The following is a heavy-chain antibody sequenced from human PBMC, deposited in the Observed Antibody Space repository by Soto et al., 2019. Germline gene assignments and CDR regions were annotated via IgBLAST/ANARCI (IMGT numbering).Heavy chain of an antibody. D-gene: IGHD3-10*01. Sequence: SETLSLTCAVYGGSFSGYYWSWIRQPPGKGLEWIGEINHSGSTNYNPSLKSRVTISVDTSKNQFSLKLSSVTAADTAVYYCARGRFRLNRTPGRWFDPWGQGTLVTVSS. J-gene: IGHJ5*02. CDR3: ARGRFRLNRTPGRWFDP. CDR1: GGSFSGYY. CDR2: INHSGST. V-gene: IGHV4-34*01.